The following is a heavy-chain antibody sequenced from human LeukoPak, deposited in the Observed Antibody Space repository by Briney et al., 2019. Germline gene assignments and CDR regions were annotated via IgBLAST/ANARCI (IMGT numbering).Heavy chain of an antibody. Sequence: GGSLRLSRAASGFTFSSYAMSWVRQAPGKGLEWVSAISGSGGSTYYANSVKGRFTISRDNSKNTLYLQMNSLRAEDTAVYYCAKDVPFYGDSEAEYFQHWGQGTLVTVSS. J-gene: IGHJ1*01. D-gene: IGHD4-17*01. V-gene: IGHV3-23*01. CDR2: ISGSGGST. CDR3: AKDVPFYGDSEAEYFQH. CDR1: GFTFSSYA.